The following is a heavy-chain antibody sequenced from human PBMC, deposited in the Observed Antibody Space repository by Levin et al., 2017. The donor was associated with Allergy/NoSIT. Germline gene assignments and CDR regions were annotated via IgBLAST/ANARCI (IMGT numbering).Heavy chain of an antibody. D-gene: IGHD4-23*01. J-gene: IGHJ3*01. V-gene: IGHV3-23*01. CDR2: ISGSGDST. Sequence: GESLKISRAASGFTFSSYAMNWVRQAPGKGLQWVSVISGSGDSTYYVDSVKGRFTISRDNSKNTVYLQMNTLRAEDTAIYYCAKPTASFTVVDAFDLWGQGTMVTVSS. CDR1: GFTFSSYA. CDR3: AKPTASFTVVDAFDL.